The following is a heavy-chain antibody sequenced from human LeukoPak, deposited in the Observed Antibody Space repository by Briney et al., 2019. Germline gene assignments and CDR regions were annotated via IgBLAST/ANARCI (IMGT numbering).Heavy chain of an antibody. Sequence: PGGSLRLSCAASGFTFSSYWMHWVRQAPGKGLVWVSHINSDGSSTSYADSVKGRFTISRDNAKNTLYLQMNSLRAEDTAVYYCATYDFWSGYSHYVYWGQGTLVTVSS. CDR3: ATYDFWSGYSHYVY. CDR1: GFTFSSYW. CDR2: INSDGSST. V-gene: IGHV3-74*01. J-gene: IGHJ4*02. D-gene: IGHD3-3*01.